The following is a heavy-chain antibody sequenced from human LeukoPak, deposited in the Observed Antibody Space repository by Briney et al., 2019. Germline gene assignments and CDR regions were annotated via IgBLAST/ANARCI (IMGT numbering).Heavy chain of an antibody. J-gene: IGHJ4*02. Sequence: GGSLRLSCVASGFTFNNYAMSWVRQAPGKGLEWVSSISGSGPSTDYTDAVKGRFIISRDKSKNTLHLQMNSLRAEDTAVYYCAKDPYGDYASFDYWGQGTLVTVSS. V-gene: IGHV3-23*01. CDR2: ISGSGPST. CDR3: AKDPYGDYASFDY. CDR1: GFTFNNYA. D-gene: IGHD4-17*01.